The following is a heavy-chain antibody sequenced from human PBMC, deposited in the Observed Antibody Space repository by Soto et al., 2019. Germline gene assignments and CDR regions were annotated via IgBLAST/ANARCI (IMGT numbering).Heavy chain of an antibody. V-gene: IGHV3-11*01. Sequence: QVQLVESGGGLVKPGGSLRLSCAASGFTFSDYYMSWIRQAPGKGLEWVSYISSSGSTIYYADSVKGRFTISRDNAKNALYLQMNSLRAEDTAVYYCARVDPPQLWLNWYFALWGRGTLVTVSS. CDR3: ARVDPPQLWLNWYFAL. J-gene: IGHJ2*01. D-gene: IGHD5-18*01. CDR1: GFTFSDYY. CDR2: ISSSGSTI.